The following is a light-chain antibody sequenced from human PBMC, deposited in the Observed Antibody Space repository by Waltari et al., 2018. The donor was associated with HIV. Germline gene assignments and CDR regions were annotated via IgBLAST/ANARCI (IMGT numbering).Light chain of an antibody. V-gene: IGKV2-30*01. CDR1: QSLVNNDGDSC. Sequence: QPVSISCRSSQSLVNNDGDSCFNFFQRRPGQSPRRLIYRVSIRDSGVPDCFSGGGSGTGFTLKISRVKADDFGFYHFIQTTWPFGRGTLVAIK. CDR3: IQTTWP. J-gene: IGKJ1*01. CDR2: RVS.